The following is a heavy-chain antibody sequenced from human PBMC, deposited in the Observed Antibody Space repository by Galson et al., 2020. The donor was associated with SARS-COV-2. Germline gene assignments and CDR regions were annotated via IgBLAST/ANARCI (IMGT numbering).Heavy chain of an antibody. CDR1: GLTFTSSA. CDR3: ARGLYCTSTSCSHLDY. J-gene: IGHJ4*02. Sequence: SCAASGLTFTSSAMTCVSHSPGKGLQQAPAISGSGDSKYYTDTVKTQFTISRDNSKNTVYLQMTSLRDEETAVYYCARGLYCTSTSCSHLDYWGQGTLVTVS. CDR2: ISGSGDSK. V-gene: IGHV3-23*01. D-gene: IGHD2-2*01.